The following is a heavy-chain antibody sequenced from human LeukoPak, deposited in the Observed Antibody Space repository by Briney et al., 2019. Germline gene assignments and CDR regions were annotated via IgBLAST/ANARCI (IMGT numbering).Heavy chain of an antibody. Sequence: GRSLRLSCAASGFTFYDYAMHWVRHAPGKGLEWVSGISWNSGSIGYADSVKGRFTISRDNAKNSLYLQMNSLRAEDTALYYCAKEAGGYSYFDYWGQGTLVTVSS. V-gene: IGHV3-9*01. CDR2: ISWNSGSI. D-gene: IGHD3-22*01. J-gene: IGHJ4*02. CDR1: GFTFYDYA. CDR3: AKEAGGYSYFDY.